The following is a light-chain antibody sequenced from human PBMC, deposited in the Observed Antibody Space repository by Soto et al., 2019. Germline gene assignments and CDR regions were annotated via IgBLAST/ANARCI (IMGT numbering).Light chain of an antibody. V-gene: IGKV3-15*01. CDR3: QQYNNWPIT. J-gene: IGKJ5*01. CDR2: GTS. CDR1: QTINNN. Sequence: VMTQAPATLSVSPVERVTLSCMASQTINNNVAWYQLKDGQVPRLLIYGTSTRAADVPARFSGGGSGTEFTLTISSLQSEDFEIYYCQQYNNWPITFGQGTRLEIK.